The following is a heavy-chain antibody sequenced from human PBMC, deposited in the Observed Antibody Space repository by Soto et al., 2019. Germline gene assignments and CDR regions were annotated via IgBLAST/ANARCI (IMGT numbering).Heavy chain of an antibody. V-gene: IGHV4-4*02. CDR3: AGESPPTYYYDSSGYYNNWFDP. Sequence: ASETLSLTCAVSGGSISSSNWWSWVRQPPGKGLEWIGEIYHSGSTNYNPSLKSRVTISVDKSKNQFSLKLSSVTAADTAVYYCAGESPPTYYYDSSGYYNNWFDPWGQGXLVTVHS. J-gene: IGHJ5*02. D-gene: IGHD3-22*01. CDR1: GGSISSSNW. CDR2: IYHSGST.